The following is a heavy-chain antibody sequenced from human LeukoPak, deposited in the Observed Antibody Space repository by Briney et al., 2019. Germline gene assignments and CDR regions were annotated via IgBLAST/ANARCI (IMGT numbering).Heavy chain of an antibody. V-gene: IGHV3-53*01. CDR2: IYSGGST. D-gene: IGHD1-20*01. CDR1: GFTVSSNY. CDR3: ARDRGANWRYAFDI. Sequence: GGSLRLSCAASGFTVSSNYMSWVRQAPGKGLEWVSVIYSGGSTYYADSVKGRFTISRDNSKNTLYLQMNSLRAEDTAVYYCARDRGANWRYAFDIWGQGTMVTVSS. J-gene: IGHJ3*02.